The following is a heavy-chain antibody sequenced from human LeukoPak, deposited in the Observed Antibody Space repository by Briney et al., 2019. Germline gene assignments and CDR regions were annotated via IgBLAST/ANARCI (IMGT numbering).Heavy chain of an antibody. J-gene: IGHJ4*02. CDR3: ARATYYDFWSGYYLFDY. CDR2: IYYRGST. V-gene: IGHV4-30-4*08. CDR1: GGSISSGDYY. D-gene: IGHD3-3*01. Sequence: SETLSLTCTVSGGSISSGDYYWSWIRQPPGKGLEWIGYIYYRGSTYYNPSLKSRVTISVDTSKNQFSLKLSSVTAADTAVYYCARATYYDFWSGYYLFDYWGQGTLVTVSS.